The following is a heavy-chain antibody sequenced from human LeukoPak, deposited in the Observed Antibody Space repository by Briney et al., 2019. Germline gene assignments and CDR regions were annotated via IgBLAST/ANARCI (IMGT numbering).Heavy chain of an antibody. D-gene: IGHD3-10*01. CDR3: ATSYGSGSYWFDP. CDR1: GYTLTGLS. V-gene: IGHV1-24*01. CDR2: FDPEGGET. J-gene: IGHJ5*02. Sequence: ASVKVSCKVSGYTLTGLSMHWVRQAPGKGLEWMGGFDPEGGETIYAQKFQGRVTMTEDTSTDTAYMELSSLRSEDTAVYYCATSYGSGSYWFDPWGQGTLVTVSS.